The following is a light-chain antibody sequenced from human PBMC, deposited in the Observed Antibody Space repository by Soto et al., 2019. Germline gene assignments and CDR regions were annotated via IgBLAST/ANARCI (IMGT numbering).Light chain of an antibody. Sequence: SSELTQPPSVSVAPGKTARITCGGNNIGSKSVHWYPQKPGQAPVLVIYYDSDPPSGIPERFSGSNSGNTATLTISRVEAGDEDDYYCQVWDSSSDHVVFGGGTKLTVL. V-gene: IGLV3-21*04. J-gene: IGLJ2*01. CDR2: YDS. CDR3: QVWDSSSDHVV. CDR1: NIGSKS.